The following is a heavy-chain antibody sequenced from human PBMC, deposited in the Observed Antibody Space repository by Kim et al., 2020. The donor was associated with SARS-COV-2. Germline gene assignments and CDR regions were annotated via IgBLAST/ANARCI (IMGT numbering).Heavy chain of an antibody. CDR2: ISKTGDST. D-gene: IGHD3-3*02. J-gene: IGHJ4*02. CDR3: AREFSD. CDR1: GFTFSDST. V-gene: IGHV3-64*01. Sequence: GGSLRLSCAASGFTFSDSTMHWVRQAPGKGLEFVSGISKTGDSTFYAKSVKGRFTVSRDNSKSTLYLQMGSLREDDTAIYYCAREFSDWGQGTLVTVSS.